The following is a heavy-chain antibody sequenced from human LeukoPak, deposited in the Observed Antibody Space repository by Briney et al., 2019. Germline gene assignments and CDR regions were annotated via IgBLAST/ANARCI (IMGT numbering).Heavy chain of an antibody. D-gene: IGHD3-3*01. Sequence: GGSLRLSCAASGFTFSSYAMSWVRQAPGKGLEWVSAISGSGGSTYYADSVKGRFTISRDNSKNTLYLQMNSLRAEDTAVYYCAHPGSYDFWSGYPETTVTDFDYWGQGTLMTVSS. V-gene: IGHV3-23*01. CDR1: GFTFSSYA. J-gene: IGHJ4*02. CDR2: ISGSGGST. CDR3: AHPGSYDFWSGYPETTVTDFDY.